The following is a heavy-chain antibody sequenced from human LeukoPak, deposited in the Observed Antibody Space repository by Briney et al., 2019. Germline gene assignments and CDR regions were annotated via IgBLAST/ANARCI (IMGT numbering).Heavy chain of an antibody. D-gene: IGHD6-6*01. Sequence: GGALRLSCAASGFTFRSYGMHWVRQAPGKGLEGVEVISYNGSNKSYTDSVTGRFTISRDNSKNTLYLQRNSARAEDTAVYYCRSLIAARQDAFDIWGQGTMVTVSS. J-gene: IGHJ3*02. CDR3: RSLIAARQDAFDI. CDR2: ISYNGSNK. CDR1: GFTFRSYG. V-gene: IGHV3-30*03.